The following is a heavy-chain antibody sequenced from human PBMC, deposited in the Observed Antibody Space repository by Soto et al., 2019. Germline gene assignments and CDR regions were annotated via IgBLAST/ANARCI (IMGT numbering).Heavy chain of an antibody. D-gene: IGHD6-6*01. CDR1: GFTFSSYA. J-gene: IGHJ4*02. Sequence: EVQLLESGGGLVQPGGSLRLSCAASGFTFSSYAMSWVRQAPGKGLEWVSAISGSGGSTYYADSVKGRFTISRDNSKNTLYLQMNSLRAEDTAVYYCAKDLVEQLVRTGGLGYWGQGTLVTVSS. CDR2: ISGSGGST. V-gene: IGHV3-23*01. CDR3: AKDLVEQLVRTGGLGY.